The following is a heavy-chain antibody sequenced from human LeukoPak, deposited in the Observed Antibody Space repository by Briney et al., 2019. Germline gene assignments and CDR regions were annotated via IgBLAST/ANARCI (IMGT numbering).Heavy chain of an antibody. D-gene: IGHD3-16*02. V-gene: IGHV3-20*04. CDR3: AREGGPRYYDYVWGSYRNRDDTFDI. Sequence: GGSLRLSCAASGFTFDDYGMSWVRHAPGKGLEWVSGINWNGGATGYADSVKGRFTISRDNAKNSLYLQMNSLRAEDTALYYCAREGGPRYYDYVWGSYRNRDDTFDIWGQGTMVTVSS. CDR1: GFTFDDYG. J-gene: IGHJ3*02. CDR2: INWNGGAT.